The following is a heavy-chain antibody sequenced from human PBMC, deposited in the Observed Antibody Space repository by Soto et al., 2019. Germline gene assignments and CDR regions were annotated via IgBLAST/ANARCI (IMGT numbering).Heavy chain of an antibody. CDR2: IYYSGST. CDR1: GGSVSSGSYY. V-gene: IGHV4-61*01. CDR3: ARVSKRWLQTASFDY. Sequence: KPSETLSLTXTVSGGSVSSGSYYWSWIRQPPGKGLEWIGYIYYSGSTNYNPSLKSRVTISVDTSKNQFSLKLSSVTAADTAVYYCARVSKRWLQTASFDYWGQGTLVTVSS. D-gene: IGHD5-12*01. J-gene: IGHJ4*02.